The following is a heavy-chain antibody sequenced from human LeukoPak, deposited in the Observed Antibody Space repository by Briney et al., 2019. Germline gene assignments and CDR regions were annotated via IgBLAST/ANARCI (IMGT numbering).Heavy chain of an antibody. CDR1: GFTFSSYW. V-gene: IGHV3-74*01. J-gene: IGHJ4*02. D-gene: IGHD6-19*01. CDR3: ASQQQWLGGNY. CDR2: INSDGSST. Sequence: GGSLRLSCAASGFTFSSYWMPWVRQAPGKGLVWVSRINSDGSSTSYADSVKGRFTISRDNAKNTLYLQMNSLRAEDTSVYYCASQQQWLGGNYWGQGTLVTVSS.